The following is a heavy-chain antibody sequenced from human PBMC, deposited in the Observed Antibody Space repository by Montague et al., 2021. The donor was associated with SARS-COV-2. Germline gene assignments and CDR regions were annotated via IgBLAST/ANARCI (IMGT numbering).Heavy chain of an antibody. CDR3: ARRITMVRGVTKRNNWFDP. V-gene: IGHV4-4*02. J-gene: IGHJ5*02. CDR1: GGSISSDNW. D-gene: IGHD3-10*01. Sequence: SETLSLTCAVSGGSISSDNWRSWVRQSPGKGLEWIGEIFHSGSTXYNPSLKSRVTMSVDKSKNDFSLKLSPVTAADTAMYYCARRITMVRGVTKRNNWFDPWGRGILVTVSS. CDR2: IFHSGST.